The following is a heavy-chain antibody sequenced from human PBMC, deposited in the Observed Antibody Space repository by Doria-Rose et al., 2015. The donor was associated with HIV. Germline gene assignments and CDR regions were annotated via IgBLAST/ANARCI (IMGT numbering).Heavy chain of an antibody. V-gene: IGHV2-26*01. J-gene: IGHJ4*02. CDR2: IFSDVER. CDR3: ARIKSSRWYHKYYFDF. CDR1: GVSLSSPGMG. Sequence: QVQLVQSGPVLVKPAETLTLTCTVSGVSLSSPGMGVSWIRQPPGKALEWLANIFSDVERSYKTSLKSRLTISRGTSDSTVVITMTDMDPVDTATYYCARIKSSRWYHKYYFDFWGQGTLVIVSA. D-gene: IGHD6-13*01.